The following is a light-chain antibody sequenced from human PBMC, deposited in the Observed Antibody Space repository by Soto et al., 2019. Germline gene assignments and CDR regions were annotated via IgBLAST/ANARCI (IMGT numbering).Light chain of an antibody. CDR1: ESVSTAF. V-gene: IGKV3-20*01. Sequence: EIVLTQSPGTLSLSPGERATLFCRASESVSTAFLAWYHQKPGQAPRLLIYGASYRAAGIPDRFSGSGSGADFTRTIGRLEPEDFGVYYGPQYGTAPRTFGQGTKVEIK. J-gene: IGKJ1*01. CDR3: PQYGTAPRT. CDR2: GAS.